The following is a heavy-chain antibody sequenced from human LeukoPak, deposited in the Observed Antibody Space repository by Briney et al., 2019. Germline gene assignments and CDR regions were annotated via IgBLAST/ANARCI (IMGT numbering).Heavy chain of an antibody. CDR2: ISAYNGNT. Sequence: ASVKVSCKASGYTFTSYGISWVRQAPGQGLEWMGWISAYNGNTNYAQKLQGRVTMTTDTSTSTAYMELRSLRSDDTAVYYCARIYEHDSSGYLDYWGQGTLVTVSS. D-gene: IGHD3-22*01. CDR1: GYTFTSYG. J-gene: IGHJ4*02. V-gene: IGHV1-18*01. CDR3: ARIYEHDSSGYLDY.